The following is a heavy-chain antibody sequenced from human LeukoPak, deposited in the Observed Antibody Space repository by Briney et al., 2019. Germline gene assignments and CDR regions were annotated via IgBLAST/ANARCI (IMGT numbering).Heavy chain of an antibody. V-gene: IGHV4-59*01. CDR2: IYYSGST. Sequence: SGPTLVKPSETLSLTCSVSGGSISGYYWSWIRQPPGQGLEWIGYIYYSGSTNYNPSLKSRVTISVDTSKDQFSLRLTSVTAADTAVYYCARSFLGDWYFDLWGRGTLVTVSS. J-gene: IGHJ2*01. CDR3: ARSFLGDWYFDL. CDR1: GGSISGYY. D-gene: IGHD1-26*01.